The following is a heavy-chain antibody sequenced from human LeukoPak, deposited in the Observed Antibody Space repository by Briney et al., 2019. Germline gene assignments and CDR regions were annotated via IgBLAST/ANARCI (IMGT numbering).Heavy chain of an antibody. CDR2: INHSGST. CDR1: GGSFSGYY. CDR3: ARGWVVAATLAGDYYYGMVV. J-gene: IGHJ6*02. V-gene: IGHV4-34*01. Sequence: SETLSLTCAVYGGSFSGYYWSWIRQPPGKGLEWIGEINHSGSTNYNPSLKSRVTVSVDTSKNQFSLKLSSVTAADTAVYYCARGWVVAATLAGDYYYGMVVWGQGTTVTVSS. D-gene: IGHD2-15*01.